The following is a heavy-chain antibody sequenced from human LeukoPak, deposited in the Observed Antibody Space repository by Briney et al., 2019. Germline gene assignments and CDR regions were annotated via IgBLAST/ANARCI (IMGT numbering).Heavy chain of an antibody. J-gene: IGHJ1*01. V-gene: IGHV4-39*07. Sequence: SETLSLTCTVSGGSISSSSYYWGWIRQPPGKGLEWIGSIYYSGSTYYNPSLKSRVTISVDTSKNQFSLKLSSVTAADTAVYYCARLSSSWYLGGYFQHWGQGTLVTVSS. D-gene: IGHD6-13*01. CDR3: ARLSSSWYLGGYFQH. CDR1: GGSISSSSYY. CDR2: IYYSGST.